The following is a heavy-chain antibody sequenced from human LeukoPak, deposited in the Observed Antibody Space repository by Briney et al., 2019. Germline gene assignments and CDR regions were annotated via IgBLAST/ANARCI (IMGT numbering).Heavy chain of an antibody. Sequence: SETLSLTCTVSGGSISSYYWSWTRQPPGKGLEWIGYIYYSGSTNYNPSLKSRVTISVDTSKNQFSLKLSSVTAADTAVYYCAREPKYYYMDVWGKGTTVTVSS. D-gene: IGHD2/OR15-2a*01. V-gene: IGHV4-59*01. CDR1: GGSISSYY. CDR3: AREPKYYYMDV. CDR2: IYYSGST. J-gene: IGHJ6*03.